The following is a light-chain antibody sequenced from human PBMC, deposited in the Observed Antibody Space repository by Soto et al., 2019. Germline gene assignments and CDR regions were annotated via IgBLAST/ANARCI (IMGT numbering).Light chain of an antibody. CDR3: SSDAGSNNLV. V-gene: IGLV2-8*01. J-gene: IGLJ2*01. CDR2: EVN. Sequence: QSALTQPPSASGSPGQSVTISCTRTSSDAGGYNYVSWYQHHPGKAPKLVIYEVNKRPSGVPDRFSGSKSGNTASLTVFGLQAEDEADYYCSSDAGSNNLVFGGGTKVTVL. CDR1: SSDAGGYNY.